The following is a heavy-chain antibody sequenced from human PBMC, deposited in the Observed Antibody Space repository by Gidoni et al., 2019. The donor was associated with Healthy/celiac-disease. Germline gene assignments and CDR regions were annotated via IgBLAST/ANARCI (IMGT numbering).Heavy chain of an antibody. CDR3: ARDRYYYDSSGFLTGQVDYYYYMDV. CDR1: GGSVSSGSYY. J-gene: IGHJ6*03. D-gene: IGHD3-22*01. Sequence: QVQLQESGPGLVKPSETLSLTCTVSGGSVSSGSYYWSWIRQPPGKGLEWIGYIYYSGSTNYNPSLKSRVTISVDTSKNQFSLKLSSVTAADTAVYYCARDRYYYDSSGFLTGQVDYYYYMDVWGKGTTVTVSS. V-gene: IGHV4-61*01. CDR2: IYYSGST.